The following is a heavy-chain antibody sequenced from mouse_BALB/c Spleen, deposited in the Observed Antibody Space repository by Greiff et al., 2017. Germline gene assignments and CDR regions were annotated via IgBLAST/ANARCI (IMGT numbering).Heavy chain of an antibody. CDR2: ISSGGSYT. D-gene: IGHD1-2*01. J-gene: IGHJ4*01. Sequence: EVKLVESGGDLVKPGGSLKLSCAASGFTFSSYGMSWVRQTPDKRLEWVATISSGGSYTYYPDSVKGRFTISRDNAKNTLYLQMSSLKSEDTAMYYCARPLITTATGYAMDYWGQGTSVTVSS. V-gene: IGHV5-6*01. CDR1: GFTFSSYG. CDR3: ARPLITTATGYAMDY.